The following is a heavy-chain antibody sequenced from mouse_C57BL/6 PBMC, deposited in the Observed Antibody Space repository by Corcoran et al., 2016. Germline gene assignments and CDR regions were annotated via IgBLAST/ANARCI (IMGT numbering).Heavy chain of an antibody. Sequence: DVQLQESGPGLVKPSQSLSLTCSVTGYSITSGYYWNWIRQFPGNKLEWMGYISYDGSNNYNPSLKNRISITRDTSKNQFFLKLNSVTTEDTATYYCARDDGSSYVGAMDYWGQGTSVTVSS. CDR1: GYSITSGYY. V-gene: IGHV3-6*01. CDR2: ISYDGSN. J-gene: IGHJ4*01. D-gene: IGHD1-1*01. CDR3: ARDDGSSYVGAMDY.